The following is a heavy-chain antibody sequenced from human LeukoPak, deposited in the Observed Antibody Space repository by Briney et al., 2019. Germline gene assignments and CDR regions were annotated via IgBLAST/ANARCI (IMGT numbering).Heavy chain of an antibody. CDR2: IRYDGSNK. Sequence: GGSLRLSCAASGFTFSSYGMHWVRQAPGKGLEWVAFIRYDGSNKYYADSVKGRFTISRDNSKNTLYLQMNSLRAEDTAVYYCARDEYQLLLYYFDYWGQGTLVTVSS. CDR3: ARDEYQLLLYYFDY. J-gene: IGHJ4*02. D-gene: IGHD2-2*01. V-gene: IGHV3-30*02. CDR1: GFTFSSYG.